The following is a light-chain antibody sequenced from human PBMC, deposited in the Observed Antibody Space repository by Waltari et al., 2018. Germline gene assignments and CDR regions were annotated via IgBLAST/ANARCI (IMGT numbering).Light chain of an antibody. J-gene: IGKJ4*01. CDR3: QQYGSSPPLT. V-gene: IGKV3-20*01. CDR2: GAS. CDR1: QSVTSSY. Sequence: EIVLTQSPGTLSLSPGERATLSCRASQSVTSSYLAWYQQKPGQAPRLLMYGASGRATGIPDRFSGSGSGTDFTLTISRLEPEDFAVYYCQQYGSSPPLTFGGGTKVEIK.